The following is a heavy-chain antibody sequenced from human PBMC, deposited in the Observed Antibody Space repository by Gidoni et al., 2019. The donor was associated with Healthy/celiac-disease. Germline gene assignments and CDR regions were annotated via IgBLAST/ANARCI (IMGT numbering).Heavy chain of an antibody. Sequence: QVHLVESGGGVVQPGRSLRLSCAASGFTFSSYGMHWVRQAPGKGLEWVAVISYDGSNKYYAASVKGRFTISRDNSKNTLYLQMNSLRAEDTAVYYCAKHPEPLVVAATPDSWGQGTLVTVSS. V-gene: IGHV3-30*18. D-gene: IGHD2-15*01. CDR1: GFTFSSYG. CDR2: ISYDGSNK. CDR3: AKHPEPLVVAATPDS. J-gene: IGHJ4*02.